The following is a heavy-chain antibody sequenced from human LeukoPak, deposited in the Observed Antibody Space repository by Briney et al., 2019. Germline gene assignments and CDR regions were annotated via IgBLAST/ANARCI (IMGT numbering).Heavy chain of an antibody. CDR1: GFTFSSYA. CDR2: ISGSGGST. V-gene: IGHV3-23*01. D-gene: IGHD6-19*01. J-gene: IGHJ6*03. CDR3: AKDRRGVAGTRYYYYYMDV. Sequence: QSGGSLRLSCAASGFTFSSYAMSWVRQAPGKGLEWVSAISGSGGSTYYADSVKGRFTISRDKSKNTLYLQMNSLRAEDTAVYYCAKDRRGVAGTRYYYYYMDVWGKGTTVTVSS.